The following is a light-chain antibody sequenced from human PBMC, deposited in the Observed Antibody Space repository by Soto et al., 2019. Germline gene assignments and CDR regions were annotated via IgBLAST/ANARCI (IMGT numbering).Light chain of an antibody. CDR3: QQRSNWPLT. CDR1: QSLLHSNGYNY. CDR2: DAS. J-gene: IGKJ4*01. Sequence: DIVMTQSPLSLPVTPGEPASISCRSSQSLLHSNGYNYLDWYQQKPGQAPRLLIYDASNRATGVSARFSGSGSGTDFTLTISSLEPEDSAVYYCQQRSNWPLTFGGGTKVEIK. V-gene: IGKV2-28*01.